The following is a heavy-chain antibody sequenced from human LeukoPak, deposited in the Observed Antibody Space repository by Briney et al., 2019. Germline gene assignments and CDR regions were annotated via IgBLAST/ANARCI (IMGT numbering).Heavy chain of an antibody. Sequence: ASVKVSCKASGYTFTSYDINWVRQATGQGLEWMGWINPNSGGTNYAQKFQGRVTMTRDTSISTAYMELSRLRSDDTAVYYCARPRGPSWYFDYWGQGTLVTVSS. CDR1: GYTFTSYD. CDR2: INPNSGGT. CDR3: ARPRGPSWYFDY. V-gene: IGHV1-2*02. J-gene: IGHJ4*02. D-gene: IGHD3-10*01.